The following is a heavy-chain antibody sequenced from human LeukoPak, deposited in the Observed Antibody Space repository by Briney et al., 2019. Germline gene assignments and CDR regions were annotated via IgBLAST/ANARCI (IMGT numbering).Heavy chain of an antibody. CDR3: ARLDDSSGYYPYYFDY. J-gene: IGHJ4*02. D-gene: IGHD3-22*01. Sequence: SETLSLTCTVSGGSISSGGYYWRWIRQHPGKGLEWIGYIYYSGSTYYNPSLKSRVTISVDTSKNQFSLKLSSVTAADTAVYYCARLDDSSGYYPYYFDYWGQGTLVTVSS. CDR1: GGSISSGGYY. V-gene: IGHV4-31*03. CDR2: IYYSGST.